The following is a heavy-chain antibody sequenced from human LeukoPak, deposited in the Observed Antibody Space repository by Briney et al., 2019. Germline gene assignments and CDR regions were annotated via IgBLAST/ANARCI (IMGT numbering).Heavy chain of an antibody. J-gene: IGHJ4*02. Sequence: ASVKVSCKASGYTLTGDAMNWVRQAPGQGLEWMGWINPNTGNPSYAQGLTGRFVFSLDTSVSTAYLQITSLKADDTAVYYCARAYQRLGELSLPDYWGQGTLVTVSS. D-gene: IGHD3-16*02. CDR1: GYTLTGDA. CDR2: INPNTGNP. CDR3: ARAYQRLGELSLPDY. V-gene: IGHV7-4-1*02.